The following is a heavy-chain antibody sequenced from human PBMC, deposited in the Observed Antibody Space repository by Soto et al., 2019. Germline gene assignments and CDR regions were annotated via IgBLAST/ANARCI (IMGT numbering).Heavy chain of an antibody. CDR3: ARDSRSSGKGAFDI. V-gene: IGHV3-30*03. J-gene: IGHJ3*02. CDR1: GFTFNNYA. D-gene: IGHD3-10*01. Sequence: QAQLVESGGGVVPPGRSLSLSCAAYGFTFNNYAMHWVRQAPGKGLERVAVISNDGSNEYYPDSVKGRFTISRDNSKNTLYLEMNSLRAEDTAVYHCARDSRSSGKGAFDIWGQGTMVTVSS. CDR2: ISNDGSNE.